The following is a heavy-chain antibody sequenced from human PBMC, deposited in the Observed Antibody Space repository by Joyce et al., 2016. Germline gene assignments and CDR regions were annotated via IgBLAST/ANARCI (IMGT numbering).Heavy chain of an antibody. J-gene: IGHJ3*02. CDR1: GFTFSADW. CDR3: ARNRGWFKYDT. Sequence: EVQLVESGGGCVPPGGSLRLSCSASGFTFSADWMDWVRQATGKGLEWVANINPDGSEKYYVASVKGRFTISRDNAKNTLDLQMNSLRVEDTAVYFCARNRGWFKYDTWGQGTKVTVSS. CDR2: INPDGSEK. D-gene: IGHD2/OR15-2a*01. V-gene: IGHV3-7*04.